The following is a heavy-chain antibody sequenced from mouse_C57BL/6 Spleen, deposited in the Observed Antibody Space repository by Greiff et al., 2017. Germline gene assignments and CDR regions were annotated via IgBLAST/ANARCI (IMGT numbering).Heavy chain of an antibody. V-gene: IGHV5-17*01. D-gene: IGHD1-1*01. CDR1: GFNFSDYG. Sequence: EVQGVESGGGLVKPGGSLKLSCAASGFNFSDYGMHWVRQAPEKGLEWVAYISSGSSTIYYADTVKGRFTISRDNAKNTLFLQMTSLRSEDTAMYYCARQKLRSYYVDYWGQGTTLTVSS. CDR3: ARQKLRSYYVDY. J-gene: IGHJ2*01. CDR2: ISSGSSTI.